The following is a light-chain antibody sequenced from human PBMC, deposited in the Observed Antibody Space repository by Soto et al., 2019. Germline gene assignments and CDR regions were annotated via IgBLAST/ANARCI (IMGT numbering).Light chain of an antibody. CDR2: QAS. CDR1: QSISRQ. Sequence: DIQMTQSPSTLSASVGDRVSITCRASQSISRQLAWYQQKPGKAPNLLIYQASNLETGVPSRFTGSGSGTEFTLTIISLQPDDLATYYWLQYQPYWTFGQGTKVEVK. CDR3: LQYQPYWT. V-gene: IGKV1-5*03. J-gene: IGKJ1*01.